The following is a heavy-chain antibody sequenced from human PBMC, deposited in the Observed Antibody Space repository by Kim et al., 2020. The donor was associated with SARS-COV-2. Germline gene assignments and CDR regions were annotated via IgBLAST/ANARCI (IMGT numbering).Heavy chain of an antibody. CDR1: GYTFTSYD. CDR2: MNPNSGNT. V-gene: IGHV1-8*01. Sequence: ASVKVSCKASGYTFTSYDINWVRQATGQGLEWMGWMNPNSGNTGYAQKFQGRVTMTRNTSISTAYMELSSLRSEDTAVYYCARGLGYIVASPFDYWGQGTLVTVSS. J-gene: IGHJ4*02. CDR3: ARGLGYIVASPFDY. D-gene: IGHD5-12*01.